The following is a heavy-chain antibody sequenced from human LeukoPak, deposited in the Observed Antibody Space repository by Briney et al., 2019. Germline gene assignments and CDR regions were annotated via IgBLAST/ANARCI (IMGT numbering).Heavy chain of an antibody. V-gene: IGHV3-74*01. J-gene: IGHJ3*02. CDR2: IKGDGRST. CDR3: ARGGRPPEALGDTFDI. D-gene: IGHD1-26*01. CDR1: GFTFSSYE. Sequence: GGSLRLSCAASGFTFSSYEMNWVRHGPGKGLVWVSRIKGDGRSTNYADSVKGRFTISRDDAKNTLYLQMNSLRAEDTAVYYCARGGRPPEALGDTFDIWGQGTLVTVSS.